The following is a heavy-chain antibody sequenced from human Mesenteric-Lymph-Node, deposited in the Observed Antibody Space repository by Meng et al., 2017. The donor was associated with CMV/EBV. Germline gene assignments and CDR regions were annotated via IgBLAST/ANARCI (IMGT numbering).Heavy chain of an antibody. V-gene: IGHV3-15*01. CDR2: IKSKTDGGTT. CDR1: GFTFSNAW. CDR3: ARDEGTHGWFDP. J-gene: IGHJ5*02. Sequence: GESLKISCAASGFTFSNAWMSWVRQAPGKGLEWVGRIKSKTDGGTTDYAAPVKGRFTISRDNAKNSLYLRMNSLRVEDTAVYYCARDEGTHGWFDPWGQGTLVTVSS.